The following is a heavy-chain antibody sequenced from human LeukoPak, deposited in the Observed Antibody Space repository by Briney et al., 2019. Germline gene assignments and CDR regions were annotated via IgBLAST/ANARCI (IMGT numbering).Heavy chain of an antibody. J-gene: IGHJ4*02. V-gene: IGHV3-30*02. CDR1: GFTFSSYG. CDR3: SASSSWYRFDY. CDR2: IRYGGSNK. Sequence: GGSLRLSCAASGFTFSSYGMHWVRQAPGKGLEWVAFIRYGGSNKYYADSVKGGFTISRDNSKNTLYLQMNSLRAEDTAVYYCSASSSWYRFDYCGQGTLVTVYS. D-gene: IGHD6-13*01.